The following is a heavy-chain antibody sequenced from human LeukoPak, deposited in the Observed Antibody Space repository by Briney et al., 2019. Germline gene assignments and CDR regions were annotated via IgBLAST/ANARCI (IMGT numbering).Heavy chain of an antibody. CDR1: GLTFSSYS. D-gene: IGHD6-13*01. Sequence: PGGSLRLSCAASGLTFSSYSMNWVRQAPGKGLEWVSLISWDGGSTHYADSVKGRFTISRDNSKNSLYLQMNSLRAEDTALYYCAKDIRGSTSWYGLDYWGQGTLVTVSS. CDR3: AKDIRGSTSWYGLDY. CDR2: ISWDGGST. V-gene: IGHV3-43D*03. J-gene: IGHJ4*02.